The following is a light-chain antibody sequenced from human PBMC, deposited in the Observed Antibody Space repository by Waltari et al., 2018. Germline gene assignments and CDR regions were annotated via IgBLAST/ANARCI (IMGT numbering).Light chain of an antibody. CDR3: QSADSSGTYVV. Sequence: SYELTQPPSVSVSPGQTARITCSGDALPKQYAYWYQQKPGQAPVLGIYKDSERPSGIPERFSGSSSRTTVTLTISGVQAEDEADYYCQSADSSGTYVVFGGGTKLTVL. V-gene: IGLV3-25*03. CDR1: ALPKQY. J-gene: IGLJ2*01. CDR2: KDS.